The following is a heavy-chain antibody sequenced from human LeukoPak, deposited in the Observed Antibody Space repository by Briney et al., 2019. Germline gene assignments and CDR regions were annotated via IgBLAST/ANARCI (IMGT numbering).Heavy chain of an antibody. CDR3: ARGIVGARGRWFDP. D-gene: IGHD1-26*01. CDR1: GASISSNNW. CDR2: IYHSGNT. V-gene: IGHV4-4*02. Sequence: SETLSLTCAVSGASISSNNWWSWVRQPAGKGLEWIGEIYHSGNTNYNPSLKGRVTISVDKSKNQFSLNLSSVTAADTAVYYCARGIVGARGRWFDPWGQGTLVAVSS. J-gene: IGHJ5*02.